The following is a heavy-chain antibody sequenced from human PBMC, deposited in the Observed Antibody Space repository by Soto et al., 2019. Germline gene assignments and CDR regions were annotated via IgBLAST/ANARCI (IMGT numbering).Heavy chain of an antibody. D-gene: IGHD3-16*01. V-gene: IGHV4-31*03. CDR1: GGSISSGGYY. J-gene: IGHJ4*02. CDR3: ARGNGDYYFDY. CDR2: IYYSEST. Sequence: QVQLQESGPGLVKPSQTLSLTCTVSGGSISSGGYYWSWIRQHPGKGLEWIGYIYYSESTDYNPSLKSRLTISVDTSKNQFSLKLSSVTAADTAVYYCARGNGDYYFDYWGQGTLVTVSS.